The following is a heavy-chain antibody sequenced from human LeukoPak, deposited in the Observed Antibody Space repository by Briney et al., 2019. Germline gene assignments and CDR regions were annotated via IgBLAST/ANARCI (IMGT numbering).Heavy chain of an antibody. V-gene: IGHV3-30*04. CDR2: ISYDGSNK. D-gene: IGHD6-13*01. J-gene: IGHJ4*02. CDR3: ARGRSGGIAAAGTLCDY. Sequence: GGSLRLSCAASGFTFSSYAMHWVRQAPGKGLEWVAVISYDGSNKYYADSVKGRFTISRDNSKNTLYLQMNSLRAEDTAVYYCARGRSGGIAAAGTLCDYWGQGTLVTVSS. CDR1: GFTFSSYA.